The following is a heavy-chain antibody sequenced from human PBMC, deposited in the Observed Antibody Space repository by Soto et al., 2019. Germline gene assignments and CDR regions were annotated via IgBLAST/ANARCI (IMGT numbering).Heavy chain of an antibody. CDR2: IYPGDSDT. Sequence: PGESLKISCKGSGYSFTSYWIGWVRQMPGKGLEWMGIIYPGDSDTRYSPSFQGQVTISADKSISTAYLQWSSLKASDTAMYYCARQLRYSSGWYSGSQYYFDYWGQGTLVTVSS. J-gene: IGHJ4*02. V-gene: IGHV5-51*01. CDR3: ARQLRYSSGWYSGSQYYFDY. D-gene: IGHD6-19*01. CDR1: GYSFTSYW.